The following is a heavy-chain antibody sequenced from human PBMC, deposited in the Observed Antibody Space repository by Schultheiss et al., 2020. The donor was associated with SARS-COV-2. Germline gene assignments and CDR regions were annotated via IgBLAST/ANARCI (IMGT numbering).Heavy chain of an antibody. Sequence: SETLSLTCAVSGGSISSSNWWSWIRQPPGKGLEWIGYIYYSGSTYYNPSLKSRVTISVDTSKNQFSLKLSSVTAADTAVYYCARAPLETVTSDDAFDIWGQGTMVTVSS. J-gene: IGHJ3*02. D-gene: IGHD4-11*01. CDR1: GGSISSSNW. V-gene: IGHV4-4*02. CDR3: ARAPLETVTSDDAFDI. CDR2: IYYSGST.